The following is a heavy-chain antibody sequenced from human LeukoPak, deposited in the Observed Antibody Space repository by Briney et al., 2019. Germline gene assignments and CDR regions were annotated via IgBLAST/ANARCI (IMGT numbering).Heavy chain of an antibody. CDR3: ARASGGLQSFDY. J-gene: IGHJ4*02. D-gene: IGHD3-10*01. CDR2: INHSGST. V-gene: IGHV4-34*01. Sequence: SETLSLTCAVYGESFSGYYWSWIRQPPGKGLEWIGEINHSGSTNYNPSLKSRVTISVDTSKNQFSLKLSSVTAADTAVYYCARASGGLQSFDYWGQGTLVTVSS. CDR1: GESFSGYY.